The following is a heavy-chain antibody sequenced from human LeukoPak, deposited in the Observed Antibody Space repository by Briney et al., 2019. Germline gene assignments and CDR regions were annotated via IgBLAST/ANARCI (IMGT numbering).Heavy chain of an antibody. CDR3: ARGEWDYDFRSEGDY. CDR1: GFTLSRSY. CDR2: IYSSGNT. J-gene: IGHJ4*02. V-gene: IGHV3-53*01. Sequence: GGSLRLSCAASGFTLSRSYMNWVRQAPGKGLEWVSVIYSSGNTYYADSVKGRFTISRDNSKNTLYLQMNSLRVEDTAVYYCARGEWDYDFRSEGDYWGQGTLITVSS. D-gene: IGHD3-3*01.